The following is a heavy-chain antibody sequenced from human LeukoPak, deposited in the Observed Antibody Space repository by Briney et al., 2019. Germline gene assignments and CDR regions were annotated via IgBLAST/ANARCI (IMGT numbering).Heavy chain of an antibody. CDR2: LYYSGST. CDR1: GGSISSYY. CDR3: ASPVGSTDY. V-gene: IGHV4-59*01. J-gene: IGHJ4*02. D-gene: IGHD1-26*01. Sequence: KPSETLSLTCTVSGGSISSYYWSWIRQPPGKGLEWIGYLYYSGSTNYNPSLKSRVTISVDTSKNHFSLKLSSVTAADTAVYYCASPVGSTDYWGQGTLVTVSS.